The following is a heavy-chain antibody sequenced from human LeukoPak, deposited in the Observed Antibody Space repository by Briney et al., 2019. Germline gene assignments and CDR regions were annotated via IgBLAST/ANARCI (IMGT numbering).Heavy chain of an antibody. D-gene: IGHD1-26*01. J-gene: IGHJ6*03. CDR3: ARDGNSGSYYYYYYMDV. CDR1: GYTFTSYG. CDR2: ISAYNGNT. V-gene: IGHV1-18*01. Sequence: ASVKVSCNASGYTFTSYGISWVRQAPGQGLEWMGWISAYNGNTNYAQKLQGRVTMTTDTSTSTAYMELRSLRSDDTAVYYCARDGNSGSYYYYYYMDVWGKGTTVTVSS.